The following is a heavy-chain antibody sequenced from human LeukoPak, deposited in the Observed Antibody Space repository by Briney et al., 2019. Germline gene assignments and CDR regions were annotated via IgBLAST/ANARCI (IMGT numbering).Heavy chain of an antibody. CDR3: ARDGSGRVPEMSAPDY. Sequence: GGSLRLSCAASGFTFSSYSMNWVRQAPGKGLEWVSYIRSSSRTIYYADSVKGRFTISRDNAKNSLYLQMNSLRAEDTAVYYCARDGSGRVPEMSAPDYWGQGTLVTVSS. CDR1: GFTFSSYS. V-gene: IGHV3-48*01. CDR2: IRSSSRTI. J-gene: IGHJ4*02. D-gene: IGHD3-10*01.